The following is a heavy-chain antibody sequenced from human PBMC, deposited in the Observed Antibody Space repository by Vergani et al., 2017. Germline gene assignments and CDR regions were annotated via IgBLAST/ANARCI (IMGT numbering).Heavy chain of an antibody. J-gene: IGHJ5*02. Sequence: EVQLVESGGGLVQPGGSLRLSCAASGFTVSSNYMSWVRQAPGKGLEWVSVIYSGGSTYYADSVKGRFTISRHNSKNTLYLQMNSLRAEDTAVYYSARVVSDYGDFNWFDPWGQGTLVTVSS. CDR3: ARVVSDYGDFNWFDP. CDR1: GFTVSSNY. CDR2: IYSGGST. D-gene: IGHD4-17*01. V-gene: IGHV3-53*04.